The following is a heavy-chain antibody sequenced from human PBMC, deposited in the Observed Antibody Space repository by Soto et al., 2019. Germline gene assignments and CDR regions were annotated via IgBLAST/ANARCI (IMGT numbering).Heavy chain of an antibody. CDR3: ARYEYDSSGHDDEH. V-gene: IGHV3-30*02. Sequence: GGSLRLSCAASEFIFSNYVMHWVRQAPGKGLEWVALVGYDGTKNYYADSVKGRFTISLDTSKNQFTLTLTSVTAADKAVYFCARYEYDSSGHDDEHWGQGTLVTVSS. D-gene: IGHD3-22*01. CDR1: EFIFSNYV. CDR2: VGYDGTKN. J-gene: IGHJ4*02.